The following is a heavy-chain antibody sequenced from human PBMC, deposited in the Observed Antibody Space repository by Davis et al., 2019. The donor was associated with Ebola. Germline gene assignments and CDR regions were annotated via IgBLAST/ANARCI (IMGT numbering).Heavy chain of an antibody. D-gene: IGHD4-17*01. CDR1: GYTFTSYY. V-gene: IGHV1-46*01. CDR2: INSSGGST. Sequence: ASVKVSCKASGYTFTSYYMHWVRQAPGQGLEWLGIINSSGGSTSYAQKFQGRVTMTRDTSTSTVYIELSSLRSEDTAVYYCARTTVTTFDYWGQGTLVTVSS. CDR3: ARTTVTTFDY. J-gene: IGHJ4*02.